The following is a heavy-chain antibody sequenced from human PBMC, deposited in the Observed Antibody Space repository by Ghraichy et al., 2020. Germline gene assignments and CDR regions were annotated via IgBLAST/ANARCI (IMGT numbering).Heavy chain of an antibody. J-gene: IGHJ4*02. D-gene: IGHD6-19*01. CDR2: ITYNSANT. Sequence: LSLTCAASGFTFSGYAMSWVRQAPGKGLEWVSTITYNSANTHYADSVKGRFTISRDNYKSTVYLQMSSLRDDDTAVYYCAETHYSGWFYGNWGQGTVVTVAS. V-gene: IGHV3-23*01. CDR1: GFTFSGYA. CDR3: AETHYSGWFYGN.